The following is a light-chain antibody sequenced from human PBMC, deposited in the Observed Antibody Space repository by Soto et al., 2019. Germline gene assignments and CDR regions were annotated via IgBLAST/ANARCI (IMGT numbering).Light chain of an antibody. CDR3: SSYGGSNNLI. V-gene: IGLV2-8*01. J-gene: IGLJ2*01. CDR2: DVS. Sequence: QSALTQPPSASGSPGQSVTLSCTGTSSDVGGYNYVSWYQQHPGKAPKLMIYDVSERPSGVPDRFSGSKSGNTASLTVSGLQAEDEADYYCSSYGGSNNLIFGGGTKLTVL. CDR1: SSDVGGYNY.